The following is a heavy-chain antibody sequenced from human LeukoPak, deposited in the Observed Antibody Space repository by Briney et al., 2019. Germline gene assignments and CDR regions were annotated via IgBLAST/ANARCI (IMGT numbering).Heavy chain of an antibody. CDR2: IKQDGSEK. CDR1: GFTFSSYW. J-gene: IGHJ3*02. Sequence: GGSLRLSYAASGFTFSSYWLSWVRQAPGKGLEGVANIKQDGSEKYYVDSVKSRFTISRDNAKNSLYLQMNSLRAEDTAVYYCARINGDEDAFDIWGQGTMVTASS. V-gene: IGHV3-7*01. CDR3: ARINGDEDAFDI.